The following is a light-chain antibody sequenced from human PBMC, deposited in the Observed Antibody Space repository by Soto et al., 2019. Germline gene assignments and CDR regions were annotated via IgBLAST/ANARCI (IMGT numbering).Light chain of an antibody. CDR3: QTWGTGIRV. CDR1: SGHSSYA. CDR2: LNSDGSH. V-gene: IGLV4-69*01. Sequence: QSVLTQSPSASASLGASVKLTCTLSSGHSSYAIAWHQQQPEKGPRYLMKLNSDGSHSKGDGIPDRFSGSSSGAERYLTIPSLQSEDEADYYCQTWGTGIRVFGTGTKLTVL. J-gene: IGLJ1*01.